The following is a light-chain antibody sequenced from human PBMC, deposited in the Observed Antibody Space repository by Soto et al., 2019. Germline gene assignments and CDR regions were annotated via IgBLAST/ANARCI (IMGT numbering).Light chain of an antibody. J-gene: IGLJ2*01. CDR2: EGS. CDR1: SSDVGSYNL. CDR3: CSFAYINTLL. V-gene: IGLV2-23*01. Sequence: QSALTQPASVSGSPGQSITISCTGTSSDVGSYNLVSWHQHHPGKAPKLMIYEGSKRPSGVSNRFSGSKSGNTASLTISGLQAEDEADYYCCSFAYINTLLFGGGTKLTVL.